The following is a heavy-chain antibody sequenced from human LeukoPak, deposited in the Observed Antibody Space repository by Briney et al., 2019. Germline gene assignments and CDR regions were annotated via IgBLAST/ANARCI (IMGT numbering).Heavy chain of an antibody. D-gene: IGHD5-12*01. CDR2: INPNSGGT. CDR3: ARATDSGFDYFDY. Sequence: GASVKVSCKASGYTFTGYYIHWVRQAPGQGLGWMGWINPNSGGTNYAQKFQGRVTMTRDTSISTAYMELSRLRSDDTAVYYCARATDSGFDYFDYWGQGTLVTVSS. CDR1: GYTFTGYY. V-gene: IGHV1-2*02. J-gene: IGHJ4*02.